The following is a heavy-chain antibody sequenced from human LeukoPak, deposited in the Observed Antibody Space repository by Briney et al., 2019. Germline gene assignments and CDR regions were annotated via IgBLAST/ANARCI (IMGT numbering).Heavy chain of an antibody. V-gene: IGHV1-18*01. Sequence: ASVKVSCKASGYTFTSYGISWVRQAPGQGLEWMGWISAYNGNTNYAQKLQGRVTMTTDTSTSTAYMELRSLRSDDTAVYYCARAGYCSSTSCYHQPNNCFDPWGQGTLVTVSS. CDR1: GYTFTSYG. CDR2: ISAYNGNT. D-gene: IGHD2-2*01. J-gene: IGHJ5*02. CDR3: ARAGYCSSTSCYHQPNNCFDP.